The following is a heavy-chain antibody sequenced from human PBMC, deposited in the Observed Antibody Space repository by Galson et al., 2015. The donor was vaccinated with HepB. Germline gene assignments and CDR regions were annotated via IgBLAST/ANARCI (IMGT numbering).Heavy chain of an antibody. Sequence: SVKVSCKASGGTFSSYAISWVRQAPGQGLEWMGGIIPIFGTANYAQKFQGRVTITADESTSTAYMELSSLRSEDTAVYYCAITPESYCYYYMDVWGKGTTVTVSS. CDR1: GGTFSSYA. V-gene: IGHV1-69*13. CDR3: AITPESYCYYYMDV. J-gene: IGHJ6*03. CDR2: IIPIFGTA.